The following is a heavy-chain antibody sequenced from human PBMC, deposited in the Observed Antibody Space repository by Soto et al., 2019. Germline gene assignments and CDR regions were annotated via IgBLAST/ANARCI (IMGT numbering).Heavy chain of an antibody. CDR2: IYYSGST. CDR1: GGSISSYY. D-gene: IGHD6-19*01. CDR3: ASLGIAVAGDDY. Sequence: LSLTCTVSGGSISSYYWSWIRQPPGKGLEWIGYIYYSGSTNYNPSLKSRVTISVDTSKNQFSLKLSSVTAADTAVYYCASLGIAVAGDDYWGQGTLVTVSS. J-gene: IGHJ4*02. V-gene: IGHV4-59*01.